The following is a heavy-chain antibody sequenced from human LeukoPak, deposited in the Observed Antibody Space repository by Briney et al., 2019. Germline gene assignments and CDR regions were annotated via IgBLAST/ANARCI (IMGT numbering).Heavy chain of an antibody. CDR1: GFSFSTYG. D-gene: IGHD1-26*01. J-gene: IGHJ4*02. CDR3: AKASEPQRPNNYFDS. V-gene: IGHV3-33*06. Sequence: PGGPLRLSCEASGFSFSTYGMHWVRQAPGKGLEWVAVIWYDVGNTYYADSVKGRYTISRDNSKNMLYLQMSSLRSDHTAVYYCAKASEPQRPNNYFDSWGQGALVTVSS. CDR2: IWYDVGNT.